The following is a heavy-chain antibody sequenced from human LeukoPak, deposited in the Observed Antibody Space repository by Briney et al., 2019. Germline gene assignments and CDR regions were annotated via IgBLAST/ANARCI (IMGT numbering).Heavy chain of an antibody. V-gene: IGHV3-53*01. CDR3: ARDRTVVTNDAFDI. CDR2: IYSGGST. CDR1: VFTFSGSA. Sequence: PGGSLRLSCAASVFTFSGSAMHWVRQAPGKGLEWVSVIYSGGSTYYADSVKGRFTISRDNSKNTLYLQMNSLRAEDTAVYYCARDRTVVTNDAFDIWGQGTMVTVSS. J-gene: IGHJ3*02. D-gene: IGHD4-23*01.